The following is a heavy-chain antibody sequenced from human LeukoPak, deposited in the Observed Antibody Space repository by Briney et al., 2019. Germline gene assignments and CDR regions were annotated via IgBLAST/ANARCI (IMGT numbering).Heavy chain of an antibody. CDR2: ISGSGDST. Sequence: GGSLRLSCAASGFSFSSYAMTWVRQAPGKGLEWVSGISGSGDSTYYADSVRGRFTISRDNSKNTLSLQMNSQRAEDTAVYYCAKSPPGMDVWSQGTTVTVSS. CDR3: AKSPPGMDV. CDR1: GFSFSSYA. J-gene: IGHJ6*02. V-gene: IGHV3-23*01.